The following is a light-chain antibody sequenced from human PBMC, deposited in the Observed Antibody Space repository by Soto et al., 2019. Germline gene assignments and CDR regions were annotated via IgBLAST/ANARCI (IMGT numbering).Light chain of an antibody. V-gene: IGLV2-11*01. CDR3: QCYDNSLGANVL. CDR1: SSDVGGYNY. Sequence: QSALTQPRSVSGSPGQSVTISCTGTSSDVGGYNYVSWYQQHPGKAPKLMIYDVSKRPSGVPDRFSGSKSGNTASLTISGLQAEDEAVYYCQCYDNSLGANVLFGGGTKLTVL. CDR2: DVS. J-gene: IGLJ2*01.